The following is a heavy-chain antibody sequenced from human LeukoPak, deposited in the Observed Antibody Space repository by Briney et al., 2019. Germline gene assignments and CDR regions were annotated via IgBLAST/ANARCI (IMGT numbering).Heavy chain of an antibody. CDR3: ARGSWSAADTNIDY. Sequence: GGSLRLSCVASRFTFSTYAMSWVRQAPGKGLEWVSTISGSGGGNTYYADSVKGRFTISRDNSKNTLYLQLNSLRAEDTAVYYCARGSWSAADTNIDYWGQGTLVTVSS. J-gene: IGHJ4*02. CDR2: ISGSGGGNT. CDR1: RFTFSTYA. D-gene: IGHD6-13*01. V-gene: IGHV3-23*01.